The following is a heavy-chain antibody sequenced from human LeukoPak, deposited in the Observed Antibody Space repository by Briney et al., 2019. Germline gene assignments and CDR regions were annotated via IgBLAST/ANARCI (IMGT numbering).Heavy chain of an antibody. Sequence: GGSLRLSCAASGFTYSNYAMHWVRQAPGKGLEWVAIISYDESNKYYADSVKGRFTISRDNSKNTLYLQMNSLRSEDTAVYYCATGYRFDYWGQGILVTVSS. V-gene: IGHV3-30-3*01. CDR1: GFTYSNYA. D-gene: IGHD1-1*01. J-gene: IGHJ4*02. CDR3: ATGYRFDY. CDR2: ISYDESNK.